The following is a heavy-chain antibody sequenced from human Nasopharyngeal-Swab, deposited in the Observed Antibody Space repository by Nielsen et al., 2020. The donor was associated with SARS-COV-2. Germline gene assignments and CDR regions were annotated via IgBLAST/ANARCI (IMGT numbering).Heavy chain of an antibody. Sequence: SETLSLTCTVSCGSISRSSYYWGWIRQPPGKGLEWIGSIYYSGSTYYNPSLKSRVTISVDTSKNQFSLKLSSVTAANTAVYYCARHDSGWYQGCFDYWGQGTLVTVSS. V-gene: IGHV4-39*01. CDR3: ARHDSGWYQGCFDY. CDR1: CGSISRSSYY. CDR2: IYYSGST. J-gene: IGHJ4*02. D-gene: IGHD6-19*01.